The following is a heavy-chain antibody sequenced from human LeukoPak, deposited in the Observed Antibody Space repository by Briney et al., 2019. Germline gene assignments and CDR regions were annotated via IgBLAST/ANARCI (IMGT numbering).Heavy chain of an antibody. CDR3: ARDQSPLITMIVVAPGGW. J-gene: IGHJ4*02. Sequence: GASVKVSCKASGYTFTGYYMHWVRQAPGQGLEWMGWISAYNGNTNYAQKLQGRVTMTTDTSTSTAYMELRSLRSDDTVVYYCARDQSPLITMIVVAPGGWWGQGTLVTVSS. CDR2: ISAYNGNT. V-gene: IGHV1-18*04. D-gene: IGHD3-22*01. CDR1: GYTFTGYY.